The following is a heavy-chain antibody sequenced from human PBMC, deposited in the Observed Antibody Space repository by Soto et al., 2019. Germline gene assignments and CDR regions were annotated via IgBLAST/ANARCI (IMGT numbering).Heavy chain of an antibody. V-gene: IGHV4-30-2*01. CDR2: IYHSGST. CDR3: ARGPPFGY. Sequence: SETLSLTCVVSGGSISSGGYSWSWIRQPPGKGLEWIGYIYHSGSTYYNPSLKSRVTISEDRSKNQFSLKLSSVTAADTAVYYCARGPPFGYWGQGTLVTVSS. J-gene: IGHJ4*02. CDR1: GGSISSGGYS. D-gene: IGHD3-10*01.